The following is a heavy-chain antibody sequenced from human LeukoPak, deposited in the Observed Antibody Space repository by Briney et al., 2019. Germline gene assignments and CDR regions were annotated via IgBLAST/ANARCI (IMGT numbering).Heavy chain of an antibody. D-gene: IGHD1-1*01. V-gene: IGHV1-18*01. CDR2: ISGYNGHT. CDR3: ARGSNWNDFDY. Sequence: GASVKVSCKASGYTFTSYGISWVRQAPGQGLEWMGWISGYNGHTNYAQKLQGRVTMTRDTSISTAYMELNRLRSDDTAVYNCARGSNWNDFDYWGQGTLVTVSS. J-gene: IGHJ4*02. CDR1: GYTFTSYG.